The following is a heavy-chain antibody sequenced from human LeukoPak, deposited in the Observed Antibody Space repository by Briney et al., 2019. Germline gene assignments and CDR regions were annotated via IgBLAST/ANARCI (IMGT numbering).Heavy chain of an antibody. D-gene: IGHD5-18*01. Sequence: GGSLRLSCAVSGFTFSAYYMSWIRQTAGNGLGWVSYISSSSSNIYYAHSVKGRFTISRDNAKDSLYLQLNNLRAEDTAVYYCARLVYRYERVDGGQGTLVTVSA. V-gene: IGHV3-11*01. CDR3: ARLVYRYERVD. J-gene: IGHJ4*02. CDR2: ISSSSSNI. CDR1: GFTFSAYY.